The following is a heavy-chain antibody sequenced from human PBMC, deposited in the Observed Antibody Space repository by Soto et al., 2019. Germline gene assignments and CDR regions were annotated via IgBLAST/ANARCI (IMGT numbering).Heavy chain of an antibody. CDR3: ARGFDDRGIVGVPAANPWDYGMNV. CDR1: GGTLSNNA. V-gene: IGHV1-69*06. J-gene: IGHJ6*02. D-gene: IGHD2-2*01. Sequence: QVQLVQSGTEVKKPGSSVKVSCKASGGTLSNNAISWVRQAPGRGLEWMGGIIPLSATTNYAQKFQGRVTITADRSTSTAYMELTSLTSEDTAFYYWARGFDDRGIVGVPAANPWDYGMNVWGQGTTVTVSS. CDR2: IIPLSATT.